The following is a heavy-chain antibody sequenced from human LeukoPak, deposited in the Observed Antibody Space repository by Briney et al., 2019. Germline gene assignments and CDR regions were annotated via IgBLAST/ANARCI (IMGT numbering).Heavy chain of an antibody. CDR3: ARGALLTGVLDY. CDR1: GYTLTELS. V-gene: IGHV1-69*13. CDR2: IIPIFGTA. D-gene: IGHD7-27*01. Sequence: SVKVSCKVSGYTLTELSMHWVRQAPGQGLEWMGGIIPIFGTANYAQKFQGRVTITADESTSTAYMELSSLRSEDTAVYYCARGALLTGVLDYWGQGTLVTVSS. J-gene: IGHJ4*02.